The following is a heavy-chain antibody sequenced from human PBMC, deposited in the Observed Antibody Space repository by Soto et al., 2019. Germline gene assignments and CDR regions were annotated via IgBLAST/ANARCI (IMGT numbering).Heavy chain of an antibody. CDR2: IIPILGIA. Sequence: QVQLVQPGAEVKKPGSSVKVSCKASGGTFSSYTISWVRQAPGQGLEWMGRIIPILGIANYAQKFQGRVTITADKSTSTAYMELSSLRSEDTAVYYCATEVDIVVVPAAGYFDLWGRGTLVTVSS. D-gene: IGHD2-2*03. J-gene: IGHJ2*01. CDR1: GGTFSSYT. V-gene: IGHV1-69*08. CDR3: ATEVDIVVVPAAGYFDL.